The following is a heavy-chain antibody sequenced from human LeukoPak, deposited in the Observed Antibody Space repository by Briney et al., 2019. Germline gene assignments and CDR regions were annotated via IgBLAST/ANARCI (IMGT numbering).Heavy chain of an antibody. D-gene: IGHD6-13*01. V-gene: IGHV3-21*01. CDR3: ASSLAVAGTGGRFDP. CDR1: GFTFSSYS. Sequence: GGSLRLSCAASGFTFSSYSMNWVRQAPGKGLEWVSSISSSSTYIYYADSVKGRFTISRDNAKNSLFLQMNSLRAEDTAVYYCASSLAVAGTGGRFDPWGQGNLVTVSS. CDR2: ISSSSTYI. J-gene: IGHJ5*02.